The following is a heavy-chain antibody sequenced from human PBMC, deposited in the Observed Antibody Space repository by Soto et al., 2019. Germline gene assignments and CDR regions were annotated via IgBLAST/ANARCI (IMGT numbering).Heavy chain of an antibody. CDR2: AYWDEDN. V-gene: IGHV2-5*02. J-gene: IGHJ4*02. Sequence: QITLKESGPTRVKPTQTLTLTCSFSGFSLTTRPVGVGWIRQSPGKALEWLAFAYWDEDNRYSQSLRSRLTVNKDTSKNQVVLTMTNMDAVDTATYYWGHTRRSGDWNGGYFDYWGQGTLVTVSS. CDR3: GHTRRSGDWNGGYFDY. D-gene: IGHD2-21*02. CDR1: GFSLTTRPVG.